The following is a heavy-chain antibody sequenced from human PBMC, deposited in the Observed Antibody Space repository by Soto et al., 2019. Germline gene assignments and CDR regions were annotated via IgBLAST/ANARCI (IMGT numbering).Heavy chain of an antibody. V-gene: IGHV4-31*03. Sequence: SETLSLTCTVSGGSISSGGYYWSWIRQHPGKGLEWIGYIYYSGSTYYNPSLKSRVTISVDTSKNQFSLKLSSVTAADTAVYYCAREVLFPVDTKNLYYYYYGMDVWGQGTTVTVSS. J-gene: IGHJ6*02. CDR2: IYYSGST. D-gene: IGHD5-18*01. CDR1: GGSISSGGYY. CDR3: AREVLFPVDTKNLYYYYYGMDV.